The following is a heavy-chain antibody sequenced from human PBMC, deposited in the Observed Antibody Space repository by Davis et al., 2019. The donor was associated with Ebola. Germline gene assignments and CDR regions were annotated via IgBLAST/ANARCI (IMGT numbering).Heavy chain of an antibody. D-gene: IGHD3-3*02. CDR1: GFTFSSYW. CDR3: ARTPFGEWLFGDYYFDY. Sequence: PGGSLRLSCAASGFTFSSYWMSWVRQAPGKGLEWVANIKQDGSEKYYVDSVKGRFTISRDNAKNSLYLQMNSLRAEDTAVHYCARTPFGEWLFGDYYFDYWGQGTLVTVSS. J-gene: IGHJ4*02. CDR2: IKQDGSEK. V-gene: IGHV3-7*03.